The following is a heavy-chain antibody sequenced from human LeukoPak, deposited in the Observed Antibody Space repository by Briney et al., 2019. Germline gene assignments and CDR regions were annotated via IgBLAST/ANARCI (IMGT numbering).Heavy chain of an antibody. CDR2: ISDIGSI. J-gene: IGHJ4*02. Sequence: SETLSLTCIVSGGSISSYYWSWIRQPPGKGLEWIAYISDIGSINYNPSLKSRVTISLDTSKNQFSLKLSSVTAADTAVYYCAGHHPRNTVDFWGQGTLVTVSS. D-gene: IGHD2/OR15-2a*01. CDR3: AGHHPRNTVDF. V-gene: IGHV4-59*08. CDR1: GGSISSYY.